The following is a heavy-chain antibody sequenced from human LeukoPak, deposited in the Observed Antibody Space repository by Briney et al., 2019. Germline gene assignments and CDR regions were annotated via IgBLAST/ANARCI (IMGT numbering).Heavy chain of an antibody. Sequence: GGSLRLSCAAFGFTVSSNYMSWVRQAPGKGLEWVSIIYSGGSTFYAGSVKGRFTISRDNSKNTLYLQMNSLRAEDTAVYYCAKDGSYDVYWGQGTLVTVSS. CDR2: IYSGGST. J-gene: IGHJ4*02. D-gene: IGHD1-26*01. CDR1: GFTVSSNY. CDR3: AKDGSYDVY. V-gene: IGHV3-53*01.